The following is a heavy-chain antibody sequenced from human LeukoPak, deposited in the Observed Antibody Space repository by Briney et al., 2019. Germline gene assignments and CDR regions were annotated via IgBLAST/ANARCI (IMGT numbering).Heavy chain of an antibody. CDR2: ITSGSVYI. CDR1: GFTFSAYS. Sequence: GGSLRLSCAASGFTFSAYSMNWVRQAPGKGLQWVSSITSGSVYIFYADSVKGRFTISRDNAKNSLYLQMNSLRAEDTAVYYCARTNPFHDILTGYPAYSFDFWGQGTLVTVSS. CDR3: ARTNPFHDILTGYPAYSFDF. D-gene: IGHD3-9*01. V-gene: IGHV3-21*01. J-gene: IGHJ4*02.